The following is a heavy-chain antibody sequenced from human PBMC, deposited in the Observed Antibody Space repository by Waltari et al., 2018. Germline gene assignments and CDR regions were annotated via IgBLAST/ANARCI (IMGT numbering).Heavy chain of an antibody. CDR2: IIHICGTA. Sequence: QVQLVQSGAEVKKPGSSVKVSCKVSGGTFSSYAISWVRQAPGQGLEWMGGIIHICGTANYAQKFQGRVTITADESTSTAYMELSSLRSEDTAVYYCARGHSSSWRNRYFDLWGRGTLVTVSS. D-gene: IGHD6-13*01. V-gene: IGHV1-69*01. CDR3: ARGHSSSWRNRYFDL. CDR1: GGTFSSYA. J-gene: IGHJ2*01.